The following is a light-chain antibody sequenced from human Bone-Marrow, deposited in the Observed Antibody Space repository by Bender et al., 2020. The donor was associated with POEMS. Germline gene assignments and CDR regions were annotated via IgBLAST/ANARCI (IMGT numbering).Light chain of an antibody. V-gene: IGLV2-14*03. Sequence: QSALTQPASVSGSPGQSVTISCTGTSSNFGGYNYVSWYQQHPGKVPKLLIYDVSNRPSGVSNRFSGSKSGNTASLTISGLQVDDEADYYCSSYTGSATYVFGTGTKVTAL. CDR3: SSYTGSATYV. CDR2: DVS. CDR1: SSNFGGYNY. J-gene: IGLJ1*01.